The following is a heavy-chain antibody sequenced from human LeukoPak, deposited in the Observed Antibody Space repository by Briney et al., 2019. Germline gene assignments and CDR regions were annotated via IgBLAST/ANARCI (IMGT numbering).Heavy chain of an antibody. Sequence: ALRLSCAASGFTFSSYSMNSVRQAPGKGLEWVSYISSSRSTIYYADSVQGRFTISRDNDQNSLYLQMNSLRAEATAVYYCARGSLAAFDYWGQGTLVTVSS. J-gene: IGHJ4*02. V-gene: IGHV3-48*04. CDR1: GFTFSSYS. CDR2: ISSSRSTI. CDR3: ARGSLAAFDY. D-gene: IGHD1-26*01.